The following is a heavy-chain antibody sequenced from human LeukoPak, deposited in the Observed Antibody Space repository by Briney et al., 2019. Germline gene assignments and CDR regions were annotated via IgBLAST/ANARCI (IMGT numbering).Heavy chain of an antibody. D-gene: IGHD6-13*01. CDR2: IFYSGST. Sequence: SETLSLTCTVSGGSLSSFYWGWIRQPHGQGLEWIGYIFYSGSTNYNPSLKSRVTISVDTSKSQLSLKLSSVTAADTAVDCCARGWGGSWYSCEYWGQGTLVTVSS. J-gene: IGHJ4*02. CDR1: GGSLSSFY. V-gene: IGHV4-59*01. CDR3: ARGWGGSWYSCEY.